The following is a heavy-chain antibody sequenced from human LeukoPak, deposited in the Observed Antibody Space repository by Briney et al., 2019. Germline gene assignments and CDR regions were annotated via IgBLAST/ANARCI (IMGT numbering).Heavy chain of an antibody. CDR3: ASEWFGVDY. D-gene: IGHD3-10*01. Sequence: PSETLSLTCAVYGGSFSGYYWSWIRQPPGKGLEWIGEINHSGSTNYNPSLKSRVTISVDTSKNQLSLKLSSVTAADTAVYYCASEWFGVDYWGQGTLVTVSS. V-gene: IGHV4-34*01. J-gene: IGHJ4*02. CDR1: GGSFSGYY. CDR2: INHSGST.